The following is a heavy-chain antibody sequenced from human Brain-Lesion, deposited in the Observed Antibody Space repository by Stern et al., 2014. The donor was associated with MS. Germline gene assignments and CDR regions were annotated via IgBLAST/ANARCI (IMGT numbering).Heavy chain of an antibody. CDR2: IIPILGVA. CDR3: TTSPYGLDA. J-gene: IGHJ6*02. Sequence: QMQLVQSGAELKKPGSSVKVSCKASGGTFSSYTVSWVRQAPGHGLEWMGKIIPILGVANYAPKFQGRVTITADKFTGTAYMEVTSLRSEDTAIYYCTTSPYGLDAWGQGTTVTVSS. V-gene: IGHV1-69*09. CDR1: GGTFSSYT. D-gene: IGHD1-14*01.